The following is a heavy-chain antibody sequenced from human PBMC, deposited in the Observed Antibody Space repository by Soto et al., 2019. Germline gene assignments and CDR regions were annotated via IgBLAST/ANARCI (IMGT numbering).Heavy chain of an antibody. CDR2: IYWDDDK. CDR1: GFSLSTSGVG. J-gene: IGHJ6*02. Sequence: QITLKESGPTLVKPTQTLTXTCXXXGFSLSTSGVGVAWIRQPPGKALEWLALIYWDDDKRYRPSLESRLTITKDTSKNQVVLTMTNMDSVDTXTXXXXXXXXXXXXXXWFSFSGMDVWGQGTTVTVSS. CDR3: XXXXXXXXXXXWFSFSGMDV. V-gene: IGHV2-5*02. D-gene: IGHD3-10*01.